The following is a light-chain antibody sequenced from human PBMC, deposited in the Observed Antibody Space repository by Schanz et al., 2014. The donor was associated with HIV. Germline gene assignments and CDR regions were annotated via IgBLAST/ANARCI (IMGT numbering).Light chain of an antibody. Sequence: QSALTQPPSASGSPGQSVTISCTGTSNDIGTYKYVSWYRQHPGKAPKLIIYEVNKRTSGVPARFSGYKSGNTASLTISGLQSDDEADYYCAAWDDSLDVVVFGGGTKLTVL. CDR2: EVN. J-gene: IGLJ2*01. V-gene: IGLV2-8*01. CDR1: SNDIGTYKY. CDR3: AAWDDSLDVVV.